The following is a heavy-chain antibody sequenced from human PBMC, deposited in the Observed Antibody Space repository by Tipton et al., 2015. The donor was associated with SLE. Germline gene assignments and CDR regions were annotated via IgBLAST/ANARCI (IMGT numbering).Heavy chain of an antibody. J-gene: IGHJ3*01. D-gene: IGHD3-3*01. Sequence: RSLRLSCTASGFTFDDFAMHWVRQAPGKGLEWVSGINWDGGILGYVDSVKGRFTISRDSANNSLYLSMSSLRPEDTAMYYCAKGVRFLGGLLEVWGQGTMVTVSS. CDR2: INWDGGIL. V-gene: IGHV3-9*01. CDR1: GFTFDDFA. CDR3: AKGVRFLGGLLEV.